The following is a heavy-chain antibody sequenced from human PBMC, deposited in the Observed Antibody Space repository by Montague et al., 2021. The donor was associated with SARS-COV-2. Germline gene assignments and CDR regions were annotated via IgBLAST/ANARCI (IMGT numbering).Heavy chain of an antibody. J-gene: IGHJ5*02. CDR3: ARAQYSGNYWGFDP. CDR1: GDSVSSNSAA. Sequence: CAISGDSVSSNSAAWNWIRQSPSRGLEWLGRTYYRSKWYNDYAVSVKSQVTIYPDTSKNQFSLQLNSVTPEDTAVCYCARAQYSGNYWGFDPWGQGTLVTVSS. CDR2: TYYRSKWYN. V-gene: IGHV6-1*01. D-gene: IGHD1-26*01.